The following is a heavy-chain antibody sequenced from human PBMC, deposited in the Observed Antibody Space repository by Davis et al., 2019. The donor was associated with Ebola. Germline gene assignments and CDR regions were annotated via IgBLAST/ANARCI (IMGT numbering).Heavy chain of an antibody. Sequence: GESLKISCAASGFTFSSYSMTCVRQAPVKGLEWVSSISSSSSYIYYADSVKGRFTISRDNAKNSLYLQMNSLRSEDTAVYYCVRAEYSYGYFPGYYYGMDVWGQGTTVTVSS. V-gene: IGHV3-21*04. CDR1: GFTFSSYS. J-gene: IGHJ6*02. CDR2: ISSSSSYI. D-gene: IGHD5-18*01. CDR3: VRAEYSYGYFPGYYYGMDV.